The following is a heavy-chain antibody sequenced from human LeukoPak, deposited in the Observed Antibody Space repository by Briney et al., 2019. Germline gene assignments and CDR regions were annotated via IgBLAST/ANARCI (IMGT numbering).Heavy chain of an antibody. CDR2: IYYSGST. J-gene: IGHJ4*02. CDR1: GGSISSYY. Sequence: SETLSLTCTVSGGSISSYYWSWIRQPPGKGPEWIGYIYYSGSTRYNPSLKGRVTISVDRSNNQFSLRLTSVTAADTAVYYCARGEEHGSGTVHFDYWGQGTLVTVSS. CDR3: ARGEEHGSGTVHFDY. D-gene: IGHD3-10*01. V-gene: IGHV4-59*12.